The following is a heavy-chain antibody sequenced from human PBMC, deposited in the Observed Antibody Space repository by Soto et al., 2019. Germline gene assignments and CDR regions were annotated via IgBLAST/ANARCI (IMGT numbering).Heavy chain of an antibody. CDR3: ARDIGFDYVN. CDR2: IKEDGSEI. V-gene: IGHV3-7*01. J-gene: IGHJ1*01. Sequence: GGSLRLSCAVSEFNVMSYWMSWVRQARGKGLEWVASIKEDGSEIYYLQSVRGRFTISRDSAGNALHLAMNYLSAEDTGVYFCARDIGFDYVNWGQGTLVTVSS. CDR1: EFNVMSYW. D-gene: IGHD3-16*01.